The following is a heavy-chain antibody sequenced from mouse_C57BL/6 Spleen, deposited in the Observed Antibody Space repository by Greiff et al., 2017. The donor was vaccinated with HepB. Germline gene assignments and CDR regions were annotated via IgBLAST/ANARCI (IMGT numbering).Heavy chain of an antibody. CDR3: ARGGYDVYWYFDV. D-gene: IGHD2-2*01. V-gene: IGHV5-17*01. Sequence: EVMLVESGGGLVKPGGSLKLSCAASGFTFSDYGMHWVRQAPEKGLEWVAYISSGSSTIYYADTVKGRFTISRDNAKNTLFLQMTSLRSEDTAMYYCARGGYDVYWYFDVWGTGTTVTVSS. CDR2: ISSGSSTI. J-gene: IGHJ1*03. CDR1: GFTFSDYG.